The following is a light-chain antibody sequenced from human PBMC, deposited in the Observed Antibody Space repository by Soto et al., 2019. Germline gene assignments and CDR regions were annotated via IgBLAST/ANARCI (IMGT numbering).Light chain of an antibody. CDR2: GAS. V-gene: IGKV3-20*01. CDR3: HPDDNAPFT. Sequence: EIVLTQSPGTLSLSPGERATLSCRASQSLSSNYLAWYQQRPGQSPRLLVYGASSRATGIPDRFSGSGFGTDFALTISRLEPEDSAVYYCHPDDNAPFTFGPGTRVGIK. J-gene: IGKJ3*01. CDR1: QSLSSNY.